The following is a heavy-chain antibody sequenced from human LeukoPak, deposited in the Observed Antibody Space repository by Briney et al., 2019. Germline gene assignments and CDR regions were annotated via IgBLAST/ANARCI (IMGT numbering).Heavy chain of an antibody. CDR1: GYTFTGYY. Sequence: SVKVSCKASGYTFTGYYIHWVRQAPGQGLEWMGRIIPILGIANYAQKFQGRVTITADKSTSTAYMELGSLRSEDTAVYYCARDRDRPLGMYSSSWPYWGQGTLVTVSS. CDR3: ARDRDRPLGMYSSSWPY. D-gene: IGHD6-13*01. J-gene: IGHJ4*02. CDR2: IIPILGIA. V-gene: IGHV1-69*04.